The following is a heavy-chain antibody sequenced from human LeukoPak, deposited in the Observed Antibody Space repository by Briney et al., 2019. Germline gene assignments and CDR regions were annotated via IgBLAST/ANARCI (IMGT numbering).Heavy chain of an antibody. D-gene: IGHD6-13*01. CDR1: GFTFDDYG. Sequence: PGGSLRLSCAASGFTFDDYGMSWVRQAPGKGLEWVSGINWNGGSTGYADSVKGRFTISRDNAKNSLYLQMNSLRAEDTALYYCARATLKAAATDFDYWGQGTLVTVSS. V-gene: IGHV3-20*04. CDR3: ARATLKAAATDFDY. CDR2: INWNGGST. J-gene: IGHJ4*02.